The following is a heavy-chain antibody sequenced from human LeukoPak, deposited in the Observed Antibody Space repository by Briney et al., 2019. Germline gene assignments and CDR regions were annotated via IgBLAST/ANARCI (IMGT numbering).Heavy chain of an antibody. V-gene: IGHV1-69*01. CDR2: IIPIFGTA. CDR1: GGTFGSYA. CDR3: ARSEGATFGAFDI. D-gene: IGHD1-26*01. J-gene: IGHJ3*02. Sequence: SVKVSCKASGGTFGSYAISWVRQAPGQGLEWMGGIIPIFGTANYAQKFQGRVTITADESTSTAYMELSSLRSEDTAVYYCARSEGATFGAFDIWGQGTMVTVSS.